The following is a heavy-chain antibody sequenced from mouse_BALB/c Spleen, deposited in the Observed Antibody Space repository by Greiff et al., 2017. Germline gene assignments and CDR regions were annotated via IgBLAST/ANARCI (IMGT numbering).Heavy chain of an antibody. D-gene: IGHD2-4*01. J-gene: IGHJ2*01. CDR1: GYAFSSSW. V-gene: IGHV1-82*01. CDR3: ARWDYDYDVDFDY. CDR2: IYPGDGDT. Sequence: QVQLQQSGPELVKPGASVKISCKASGYAFSSSWMNWVKQRPGQGLEWIGRIYPGDGDTNYNGKFKGKATLTADKSSSTAYMQLSSLTSVDSAVYFCARWDYDYDVDFDYWGQGTTLTVSS.